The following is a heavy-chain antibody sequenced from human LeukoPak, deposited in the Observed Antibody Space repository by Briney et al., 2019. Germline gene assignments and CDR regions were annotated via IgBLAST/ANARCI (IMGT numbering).Heavy chain of an antibody. CDR3: ARDLRL. V-gene: IGHV3-21*01. Sequence: GGSLRLSCAASGFTFSSCSMNWVSQAPGKGLEWVSSITSSSNYIYYASSVRGRFTISRDNAKNSLYLQMNSLRAEDTAVYYCARDLRLWGQGTLVTVSS. CDR1: GFTFSSCS. CDR2: ITSSSNYI. J-gene: IGHJ4*02.